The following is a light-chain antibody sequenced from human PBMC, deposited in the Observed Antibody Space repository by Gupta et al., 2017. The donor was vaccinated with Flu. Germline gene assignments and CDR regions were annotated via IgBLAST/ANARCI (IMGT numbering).Light chain of an antibody. Sequence: GILALSPWVSVSVCRSAMHRVSSKYLAWYQQKPGQSPQLLIYGASARAAAIPDRFSGSGSETEFTLTISGLEPEDFAVYYCQQYTKSPCTFGQGTKLEI. J-gene: IGKJ2*02. CDR3: QQYTKSPCT. V-gene: IGKV3-20*01. CDR2: GAS. CDR1: HRVSSKY.